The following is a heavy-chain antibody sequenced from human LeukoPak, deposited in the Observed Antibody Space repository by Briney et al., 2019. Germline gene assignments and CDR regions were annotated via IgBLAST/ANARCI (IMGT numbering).Heavy chain of an antibody. J-gene: IGHJ6*03. D-gene: IGHD5-18*01. V-gene: IGHV3-30*02. CDR2: IRYDGSNK. CDR3: ATGYSYGFALGTYYYYYMDV. CDR1: GFTFSSYG. Sequence: GGSLRLSCAASGFTFSSYGMHWVRQAPGKGLEWVAFIRYDGSNKYYADSVKGRFTISRDNSKNTLYLQMNSLRAEDTAVYYCATGYSYGFALGTYYYYYMDVWGKGTKVTVSS.